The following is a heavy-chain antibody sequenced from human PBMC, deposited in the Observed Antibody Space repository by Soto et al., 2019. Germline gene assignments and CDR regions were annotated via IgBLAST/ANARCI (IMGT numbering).Heavy chain of an antibody. V-gene: IGHV1-2*02. CDR1: GYTFTGYY. CDR2: INPNSGGT. CDR3: ARGEGIAAAGDWFDP. J-gene: IGHJ5*02. D-gene: IGHD6-13*01. Sequence: ASVKVSCKASGYTFTGYYMHWVRQAPGQGLEWMGWINPNSGGTNYAQKFQGRVTMTRDTSISTAYMELSRLRSDDMAVYYCARGEGIAAAGDWFDPWGQGTLVTVSS.